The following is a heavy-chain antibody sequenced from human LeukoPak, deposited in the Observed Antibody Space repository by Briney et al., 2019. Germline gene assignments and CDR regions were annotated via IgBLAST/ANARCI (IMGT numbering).Heavy chain of an antibody. CDR1: GFTFSSYG. J-gene: IGHJ4*02. V-gene: IGHV3-30*02. CDR3: AKGRLSPWYFDY. D-gene: IGHD1-1*01. CDR2: IRYDGSNK. Sequence: GGSLRLSCAASGFTFSSYGMHWVRQAPGKGLEWVAFIRYDGSNKYYADSVKGRFTISRDNSKNTLYLQMNSLRAEDTAVYYCAKGRLSPWYFDYWGQGTLVTVSS.